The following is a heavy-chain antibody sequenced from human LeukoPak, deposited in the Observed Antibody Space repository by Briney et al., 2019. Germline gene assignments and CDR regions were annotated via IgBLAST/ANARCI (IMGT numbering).Heavy chain of an antibody. CDR3: ARQLGYCSSTSCYADKVDY. CDR1: GGSISSSSYY. J-gene: IGHJ4*02. V-gene: IGHV4-39*01. CDR2: IYYSGST. Sequence: SETLSLTCTVSGGSISSSSYYWGWIRQPPGKGLEWIGSIYYSGSTYYNPSLKSRGTISVDTSKNQFSLKLSSVTAADTAVYYCARQLGYCSSTSCYADKVDYWGQGTLVTVSS. D-gene: IGHD2-2*01.